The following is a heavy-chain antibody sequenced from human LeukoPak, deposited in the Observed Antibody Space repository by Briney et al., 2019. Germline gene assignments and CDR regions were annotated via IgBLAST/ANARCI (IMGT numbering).Heavy chain of an antibody. J-gene: IGHJ4*02. V-gene: IGHV4-4*07. CDR3: ARGKYYYDSSGYYRFDY. CDR2: IYTSGST. D-gene: IGHD3-22*01. CDR1: GGSISSYY. Sequence: PSETLSLTCTVSGGSISSYYWSWIRQPAGKGLEWIVRIYTSGSTNYNPSLKSRVTMSVDTSKNQFYLKLISVTAADTAVYYCARGKYYYDSSGYYRFDYWGQGTLVTVSS.